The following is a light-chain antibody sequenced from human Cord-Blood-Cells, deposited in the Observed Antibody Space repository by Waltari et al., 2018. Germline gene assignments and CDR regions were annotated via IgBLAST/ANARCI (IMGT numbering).Light chain of an antibody. V-gene: IGKV4-1*01. CDR2: WAS. Sequence: DIVMTQSPDSLAVSLGERATINCKSSQSVLYSSNNKNYLAWYQQKPGQPPKLLIYWASTRESGVPDRFSGSGSGTDFTLTISSLQAEDVAVYYCQQYYSTTCTFGQGTKVEIK. J-gene: IGKJ1*01. CDR3: QQYYSTTCT. CDR1: QSVLYSSNNKNY.